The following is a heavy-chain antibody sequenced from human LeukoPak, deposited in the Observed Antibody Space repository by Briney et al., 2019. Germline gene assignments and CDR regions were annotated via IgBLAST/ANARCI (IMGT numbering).Heavy chain of an antibody. Sequence: SETLSLTCTVSGDYISSSSYYWGWIRQPPGKGLEWMGSIHYIGSTYYNPSLKSRVTISVDTSKNQFSLKLTSVTAADTAVYYCARHFGSMVRGFDYWGQGVLVTVSS. CDR1: GDYISSSSYY. CDR3: ARHFGSMVRGFDY. CDR2: IHYIGST. D-gene: IGHD3-10*01. J-gene: IGHJ4*02. V-gene: IGHV4-39*01.